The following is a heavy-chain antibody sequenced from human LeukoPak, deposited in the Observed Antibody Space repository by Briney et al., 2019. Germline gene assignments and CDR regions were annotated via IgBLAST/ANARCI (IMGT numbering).Heavy chain of an antibody. CDR2: ISRGASRT. D-gene: IGHD5-18*01. V-gene: IGHV3-74*01. Sequence: GGSLRLSCAASGFTFSNHWMHWVRQAPGKGLMWVSRISRGASRTDYADSVKGRFTISRDDAKNTLYLQVNSLRVEDTGVYFCVRGGSDTAMAHDYWGQGILVTVSS. CDR3: VRGGSDTAMAHDY. CDR1: GFTFSNHW. J-gene: IGHJ4*02.